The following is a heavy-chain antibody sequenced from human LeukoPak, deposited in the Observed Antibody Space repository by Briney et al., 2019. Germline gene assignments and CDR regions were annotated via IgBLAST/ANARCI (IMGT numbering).Heavy chain of an antibody. V-gene: IGHV6-1*01. D-gene: IGHD2-15*01. Sequence: SQTLSLTCAISGDSVSSNSAAWNWIRQSPSRGLEWLGRTYYRSKWYNDYAVSVKSRISINPDTSKNQFSLQLSSVTPEDTAVYYCAGDRGYCSAGSCYSFDYWGQGILVTVSS. J-gene: IGHJ4*02. CDR3: AGDRGYCSAGSCYSFDY. CDR1: GDSVSSNSAA. CDR2: TYYRSKWYN.